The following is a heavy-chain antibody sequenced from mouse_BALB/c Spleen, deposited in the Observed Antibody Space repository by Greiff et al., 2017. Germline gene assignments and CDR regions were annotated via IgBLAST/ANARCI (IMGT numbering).Heavy chain of an antibody. Sequence: EVKVEESGPGLVKPSQSLSLTCTVTGYSITSDYAWNWIRQFPGNKLEWMGYISYSGSTSYNPSLKSRISITRDTSKNQFFLQLNSVTTEDTATYCCARGDYGAFAYWGQGTLVTVSA. V-gene: IGHV3-2*02. CDR3: ARGDYGAFAY. J-gene: IGHJ3*01. CDR2: ISYSGST. D-gene: IGHD1-1*02. CDR1: GYSITSDYA.